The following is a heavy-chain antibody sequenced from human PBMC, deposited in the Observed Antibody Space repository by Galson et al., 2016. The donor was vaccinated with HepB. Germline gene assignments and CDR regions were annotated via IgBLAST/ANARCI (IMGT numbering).Heavy chain of an antibody. D-gene: IGHD6-19*01. CDR3: AKGWVEWLVQDYLDY. J-gene: IGHJ4*02. Sequence: SLRLSCAASGFSISRYGMHWVRQAPDKGLEWVAVISYDGRNAYYGDSVKGRFTISRDNSKNTVYLQIKSLRPEDTAVYYCAKGWVEWLVQDYLDYWGQGTLVTVSP. CDR1: GFSISRYG. CDR2: ISYDGRNA. V-gene: IGHV3-30*18.